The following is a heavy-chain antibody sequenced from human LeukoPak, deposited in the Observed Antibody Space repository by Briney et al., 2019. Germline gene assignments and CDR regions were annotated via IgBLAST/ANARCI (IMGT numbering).Heavy chain of an antibody. V-gene: IGHV5-51*01. D-gene: IGHD2-21*02. CDR1: GYSFTTYW. Sequence: KPGESLKISCKGSGYSFTTYWIGWVRQMPGKGLEWMGIIYPGDSGTRYSPSFQGQVTISADKSITTAYLQWSSLKASDTATYYCALAYCGGDCYSLSGIYFDYWGQGTLVTVSS. J-gene: IGHJ4*02. CDR2: IYPGDSGT. CDR3: ALAYCGGDCYSLSGIYFDY.